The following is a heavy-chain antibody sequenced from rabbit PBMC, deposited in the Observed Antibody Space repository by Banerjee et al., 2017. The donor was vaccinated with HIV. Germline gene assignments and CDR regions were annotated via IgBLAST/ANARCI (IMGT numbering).Heavy chain of an antibody. J-gene: IGHJ4*01. D-gene: IGHD2-1*01. Sequence: QEQLEESGGDLVQPEGSLTLTCKASGLDFSSSYYMCWVRQAPGKGLELIACIYTGVGGNIWYASWAKGRFTISKTSSTTVTLQMTSLTAADTATCFCARGGTYDDYGDPPFNLWGPGTLVTVS. V-gene: IGHV1S45*01. CDR2: IYTGVGGNI. CDR1: GLDFSSSYY. CDR3: ARGGTYDDYGDPPFNL.